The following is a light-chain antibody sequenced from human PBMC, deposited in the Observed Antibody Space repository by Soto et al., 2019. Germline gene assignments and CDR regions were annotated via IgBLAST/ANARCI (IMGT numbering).Light chain of an antibody. J-gene: IGKJ1*01. V-gene: IGKV3-11*01. CDR3: QHRSSWPRT. Sequence: EVVLTQSPATLSLSPGERATLSCRASQSISNYLAWYQQKPGQAPRLLIYDVFNRATDVPARFSGSGSGPDFTLTISSLEPEDFAVYYCQHRSSWPRTFGQGTKVEIK. CDR1: QSISNY. CDR2: DVF.